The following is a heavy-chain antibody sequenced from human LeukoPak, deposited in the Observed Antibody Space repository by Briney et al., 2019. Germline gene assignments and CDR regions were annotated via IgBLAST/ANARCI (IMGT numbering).Heavy chain of an antibody. CDR2: IKGDGIST. D-gene: IGHD3-3*01. V-gene: IGHV3-74*01. CDR1: GFDSSSNW. CDR3: AKDHYWSIDY. Sequence: GGSLRLSCAASGFDSSSNWMHWVRHAPGQGLVWVSRIKGDGISTNYADSVKGRFAISRDIAKNTLYLQMNSLRAEDTGVYYCAKDHYWSIDYWGRGTLVTVSS. J-gene: IGHJ4*02.